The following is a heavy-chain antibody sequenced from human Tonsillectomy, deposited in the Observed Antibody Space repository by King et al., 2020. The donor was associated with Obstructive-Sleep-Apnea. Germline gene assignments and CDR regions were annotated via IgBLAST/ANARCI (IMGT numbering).Heavy chain of an antibody. J-gene: IGHJ6*02. CDR2: LSYDGSNK. V-gene: IGHV3-30*03. CDR3: ARVGDTAMYYYNYAMDV. Sequence: VQLVESGGGVVQPGRSLRLSCAASGFSFSTYGMHWVRQAPGKGLEWVAVLSYDGSNKYYADSVNGRFIISRDNSKNMLYLQMNSLRTVDTAIYYCARVGDTAMYYYNYAMDVWGQGTTVTVSS. D-gene: IGHD5-18*01. CDR1: GFSFSTYG.